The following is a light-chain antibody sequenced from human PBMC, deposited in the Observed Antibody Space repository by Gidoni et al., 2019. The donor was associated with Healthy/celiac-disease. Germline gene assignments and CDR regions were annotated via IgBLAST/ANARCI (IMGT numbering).Light chain of an antibody. CDR2: DAS. CDR3: QQRSNWLFT. J-gene: IGKJ3*01. CDR1: QSVSSY. V-gene: IGKV3-11*01. Sequence: LLSQSPSTLSLSPGDRGTLSCRASQSVSSYLAWYQQKPGQAPKLLIYDASNRATGIPSRFSGSGSGTDFTLTISSLEPEDFAVYYCQQRSNWLFTFGPGTKVDIK.